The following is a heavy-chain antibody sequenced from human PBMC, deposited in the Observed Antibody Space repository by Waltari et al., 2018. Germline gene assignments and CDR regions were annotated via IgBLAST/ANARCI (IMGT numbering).Heavy chain of an antibody. CDR3: ARVLGYYDSSGPYDY. CDR2: IYHSGGT. D-gene: IGHD3-22*01. V-gene: IGHV4-38-2*02. CDR1: GHSISSGYY. Sequence: QVQLQESGPGLVKPSETLSLTCTVSGHSISSGYYWGWIRQPPGKGLEWIGRIYHSGGTDYNPSLKSRVTISVDTSKNQFSLKLSSVTAADTAVYYCARVLGYYDSSGPYDYWGQGTLVTVSS. J-gene: IGHJ4*02.